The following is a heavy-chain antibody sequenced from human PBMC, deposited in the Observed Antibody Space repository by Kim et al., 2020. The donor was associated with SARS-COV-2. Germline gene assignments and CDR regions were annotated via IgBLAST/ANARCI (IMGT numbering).Heavy chain of an antibody. Sequence: GNTNYAQKLQGRVTMTTDTSTSTAYMELRSLRSDDTAVYYCARTIQSMDVWGQGTTVTVSS. CDR2: GNT. CDR3: ARTIQSMDV. D-gene: IGHD1-1*01. V-gene: IGHV1-18*01. J-gene: IGHJ6*02.